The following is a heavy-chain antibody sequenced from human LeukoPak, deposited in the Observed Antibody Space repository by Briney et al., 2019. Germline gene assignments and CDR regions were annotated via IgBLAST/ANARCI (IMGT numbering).Heavy chain of an antibody. CDR3: ARVGEIYYYYGMDV. CDR2: ISAYNGNT. CDR1: GYTFTSYG. D-gene: IGHD3-10*01. V-gene: IGHV1-18*01. J-gene: IGHJ6*02. Sequence: ASVKVSCKASGYTFTSYGISWVRQAPGQGLEWMGWISAYNGNTNYAQKLQGRVTMTTDASTSTAYMELRSLRSDDTAVYYCARVGEIYYYYGMDVWGQGTTVTVSS.